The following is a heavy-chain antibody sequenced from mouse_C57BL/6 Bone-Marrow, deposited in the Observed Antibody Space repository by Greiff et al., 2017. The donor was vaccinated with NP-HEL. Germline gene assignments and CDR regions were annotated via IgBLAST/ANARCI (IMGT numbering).Heavy chain of an antibody. D-gene: IGHD1-1*01. V-gene: IGHV1-82*01. CDR1: GYAFSSSW. Sequence: VQLVESGPELVKPGASVKISCKASGYAFSSSWMNWVKQRPGKGLEWIGRIYPGDGDTNYNGKFKGKATLTADKSSSTAYMQLSSLTSEDSAVYFCARCRDYYYGSSPYWYFDVWGTGTTVTVSS. CDR3: ARCRDYYYGSSPYWYFDV. CDR2: IYPGDGDT. J-gene: IGHJ1*03.